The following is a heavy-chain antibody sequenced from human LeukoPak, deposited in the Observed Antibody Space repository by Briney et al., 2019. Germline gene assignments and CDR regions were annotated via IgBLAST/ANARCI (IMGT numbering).Heavy chain of an antibody. CDR1: GIPFSSFG. V-gene: IGHV3-33*01. D-gene: IGHD6-19*01. CDR2: IWYGGSNK. J-gene: IGHJ5*01. CDR3: SREQVAVPGGDS. Sequence: GGSLRLSCAAPGIPFSSFGMHWLRQAPGKGLEWVAFIWYGGSNKYYTDSVKGRFTISRDNSKNTLYLQMNSLTAEDTAVYYCSREQVAVPGGDSWGQGTLVTVSS.